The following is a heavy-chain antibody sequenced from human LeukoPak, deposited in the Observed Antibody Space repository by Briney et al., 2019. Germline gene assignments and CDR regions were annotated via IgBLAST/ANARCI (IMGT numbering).Heavy chain of an antibody. J-gene: IGHJ6*03. Sequence: ASVKVSCKVSGYTLTELSMHWVRQAPGKGLEWMGGFDPEDGETIYAQKFQGRVTMTEDTSTDTAYMELSSLRSEDTAVYYCATGSLVRGVTSDYYYYMDVWGKGTTVTVSS. CDR3: ATGSLVRGVTSDYYYYMDV. CDR2: FDPEDGET. D-gene: IGHD3-10*01. CDR1: GYTLTELS. V-gene: IGHV1-24*01.